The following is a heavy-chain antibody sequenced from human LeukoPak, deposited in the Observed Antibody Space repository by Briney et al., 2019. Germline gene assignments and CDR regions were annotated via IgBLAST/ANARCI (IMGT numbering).Heavy chain of an antibody. CDR2: INPSGGST. V-gene: IGHV1-46*01. Sequence: RASVKVSCKASGYTFTSYYMHWVRQAPGQGLEWMGIINPSGGSTSYAQKFQGRVTMTRDTSTSTVYMELSSPRSEDTAVYYCARESYDYVWGDQTYFDYWGQGTLVTVSS. J-gene: IGHJ4*02. CDR1: GYTFTSYY. CDR3: ARESYDYVWGDQTYFDY. D-gene: IGHD3-16*01.